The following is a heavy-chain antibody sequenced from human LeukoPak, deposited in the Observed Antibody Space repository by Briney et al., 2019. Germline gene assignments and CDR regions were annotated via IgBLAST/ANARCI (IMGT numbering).Heavy chain of an antibody. J-gene: IGHJ6*02. CDR3: ARLRGYCSGGRCYLEYGMDV. CDR1: GYSFTSYW. V-gene: IGHV5-51*01. Sequence: GESLKISCKGSGYSFTSYWIGWVRQMPGKGLEWMGIIYPGDSDTRYSPSFQGQVTISADKFISTAYLQWSSLKASDTAMYYCARLRGYCSGGRCYLEYGMDVWGQGTTVTVSS. D-gene: IGHD2-15*01. CDR2: IYPGDSDT.